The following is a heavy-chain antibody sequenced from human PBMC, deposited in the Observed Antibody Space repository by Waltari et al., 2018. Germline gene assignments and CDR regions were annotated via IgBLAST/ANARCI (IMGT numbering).Heavy chain of an antibody. J-gene: IGHJ4*02. CDR3: ARGDDILTGDYRGLDY. CDR2: ISGYNGDT. V-gene: IGHV1-18*01. D-gene: IGHD3-9*01. Sequence: QVQLVQSGAEVKKPGASVKVSCTASGYTFTSYGISWVRQDPGQGLEWMGWISGYNGDTNFAQNLQGRVTMTTDTSTRTAYMELKSLRSDDTAVYYCARGDDILTGDYRGLDYWGQGTLVTVSS. CDR1: GYTFTSYG.